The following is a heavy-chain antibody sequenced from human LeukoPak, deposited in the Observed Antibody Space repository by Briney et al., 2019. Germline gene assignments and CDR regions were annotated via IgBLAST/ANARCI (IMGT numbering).Heavy chain of an antibody. CDR2: IRNQIYGAKT. CDR1: VFTFGDYA. J-gene: IGHJ4*02. Sequence: PGGSLRLSCTTSVFTFGDYAMSWVRQAPGGGPEWVVYIRNQIYGAKTEYAAYVKGRFTSSRDDSQRIAYLQMSSLSTEDPAVYFCTRVNFYDSRSFYYGYFDYSGQGDLVTVSS. D-gene: IGHD3-22*01. V-gene: IGHV3-49*04. CDR3: TRVNFYDSRSFYYGYFDY.